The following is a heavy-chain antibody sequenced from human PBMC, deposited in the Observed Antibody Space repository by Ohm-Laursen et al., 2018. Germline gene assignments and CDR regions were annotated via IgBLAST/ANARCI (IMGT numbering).Heavy chain of an antibody. V-gene: IGHV4-4*07. CDR1: GGSISSFY. Sequence: SDTLSLTCTVSGGSISSFYWSWIRQPAGKGLEWIGRIYNSGSTNYNPSLKSRVTVSVDTSKNQFSLKLSSVTAADTAVYYCAREGPMVRGVIMHGMDVWGQGNTVTVSS. J-gene: IGHJ6*02. CDR2: IYNSGST. D-gene: IGHD3-10*01. CDR3: AREGPMVRGVIMHGMDV.